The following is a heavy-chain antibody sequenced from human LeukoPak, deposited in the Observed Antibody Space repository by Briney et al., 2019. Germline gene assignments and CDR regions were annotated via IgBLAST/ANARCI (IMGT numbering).Heavy chain of an antibody. D-gene: IGHD6-6*01. J-gene: IGHJ4*02. CDR1: GFTVSSNY. Sequence: PGGSLRLSCAASGFTVSSNYLTWVRQAPGKGLEWVSVIYRGGSTYYADSVKGRFTISRDNSKNTLYLQMNSLRAEDTAVYYCAGGIAARVDYWGQGTLVTVSS. V-gene: IGHV3-66*01. CDR3: AGGIAARVDY. CDR2: IYRGGST.